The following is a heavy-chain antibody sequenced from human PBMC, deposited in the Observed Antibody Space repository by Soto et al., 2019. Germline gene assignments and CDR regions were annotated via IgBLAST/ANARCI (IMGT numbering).Heavy chain of an antibody. J-gene: IGHJ6*02. Sequence: GASVKVSCKASGYTFTSYGISWVRKATGQGREWMGWISAYNGNTNYAQKLQGRVTMTTDTSTSTAYMELRSLRSDDTAAYYCARELYYDFWSVPHYYYGTDVWGQGTTVTVSS. CDR3: ARELYYDFWSVPHYYYGTDV. CDR2: ISAYNGNT. V-gene: IGHV1-18*04. CDR1: GYTFTSYG. D-gene: IGHD3-3*01.